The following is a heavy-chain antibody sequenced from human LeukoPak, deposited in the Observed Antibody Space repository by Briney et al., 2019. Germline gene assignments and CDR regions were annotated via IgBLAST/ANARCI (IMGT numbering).Heavy chain of an antibody. J-gene: IGHJ4*02. CDR1: GGSISSYY. CDR3: ARGIWELPLDY. D-gene: IGHD1-26*01. Sequence: SETLSLTCTVSGGSISSYYWSWIRQPPGKGLEWIGYIYYSGSTDYNPSLKSRVTISVDTSKNQFSLKLSSVTAADTAVYYCARGIWELPLDYWGQGTLVTVSS. CDR2: IYYSGST. V-gene: IGHV4-59*01.